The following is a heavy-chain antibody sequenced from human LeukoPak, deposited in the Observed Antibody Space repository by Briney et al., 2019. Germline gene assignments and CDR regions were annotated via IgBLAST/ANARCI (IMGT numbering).Heavy chain of an antibody. CDR2: ISYTGST. V-gene: IGHV4-39*07. Sequence: PSGTLSLTCAVSGASVSSTDYYWGWVRQPPGKGLEWIGSISYTGSTYYNPSLKSRVTISMDTSKNQFSLKLSSVTAADTAVYYCARGYGSGSYFVYWGQGTLVTVSS. CDR3: ARGYGSGSYFVY. CDR1: GASVSSTDYY. J-gene: IGHJ4*02. D-gene: IGHD3-10*01.